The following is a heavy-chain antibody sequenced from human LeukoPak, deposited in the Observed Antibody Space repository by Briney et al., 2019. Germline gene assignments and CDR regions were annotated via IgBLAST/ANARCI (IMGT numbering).Heavy chain of an antibody. CDR3: ARGLMIVVVTNAFDI. J-gene: IGHJ3*02. Sequence: SETLSLTCAVYGGSFSGYYWSWIRQSPGKGLEWIGEINHSGSTNYNPSLKSRVTISVDTSKNQFSLKLSSVTAADTAVYYCARGLMIVVVTNAFDIWGQGTMVTVSS. V-gene: IGHV4-34*01. CDR2: INHSGST. CDR1: GGSFSGYY. D-gene: IGHD3-22*01.